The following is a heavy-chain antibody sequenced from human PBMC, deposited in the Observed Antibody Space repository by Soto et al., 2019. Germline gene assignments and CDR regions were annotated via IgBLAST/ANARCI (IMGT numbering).Heavy chain of an antibody. CDR1: GFTFSSYW. J-gene: IGHJ6*02. D-gene: IGHD4-4*01. Sequence: SLRLSCAASGFTFSSYWMHWVRQAPGKGLVWVSRINSDGSSTSYADSVKGRFTISRDNAKNTLYLQMNSLRAEDTAVYYCARELSIPVTWYYYYGMDVWGQGTTVTVSS. V-gene: IGHV3-74*01. CDR2: INSDGSST. CDR3: ARELSIPVTWYYYYGMDV.